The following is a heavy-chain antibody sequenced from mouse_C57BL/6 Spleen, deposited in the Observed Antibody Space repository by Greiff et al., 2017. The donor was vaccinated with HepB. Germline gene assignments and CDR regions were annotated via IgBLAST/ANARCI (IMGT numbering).Heavy chain of an antibody. J-gene: IGHJ2*01. CDR2: INPNNGGT. D-gene: IGHD2-5*01. CDR3: ARRSNSLDYFDY. CDR1: GYTFTDYN. V-gene: IGHV1-22*01. Sequence: EVQLQQSGPELVKPGASVKMSCKASGYTFTDYNMHWVKQSHGKSLEWIGYINPNNGGTSYNQKFKGKATLTVNKSSSTAYMELRSLTSEDSAVYYCARRSNSLDYFDYWGQGTTLTVSS.